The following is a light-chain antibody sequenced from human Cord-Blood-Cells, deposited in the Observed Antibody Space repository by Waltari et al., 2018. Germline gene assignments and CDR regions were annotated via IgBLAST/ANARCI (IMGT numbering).Light chain of an antibody. J-gene: IGLJ1*01. CDR2: DVS. V-gene: IGLV2-11*01. CDR3: CSYAGSYTYV. CDR1: SSDVGGYNY. Sequence: QCALTQPRSVSGSPGQSVTLSCTGTSSDVGGYNYVSWYQQHPGKAPKLMIYDVSKRPSGVPDRFSGSKSGNTASLTISGLQAEDEADYYCCSYAGSYTYVFGTGTKVTVL.